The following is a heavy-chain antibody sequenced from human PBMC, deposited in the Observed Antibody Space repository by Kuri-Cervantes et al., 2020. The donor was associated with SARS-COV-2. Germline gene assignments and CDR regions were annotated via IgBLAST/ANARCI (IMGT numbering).Heavy chain of an antibody. J-gene: IGHJ4*02. CDR3: ARALYGSGTYYKPPEFDY. CDR1: GYTFTDYA. Sequence: ASVKVSCKTSGYTFTDYAITWVRQAPGQGLEWLGSISGYNGNTNYAQGLQDRVTMTIDISTSTAYMELSSLRSDDTAMYYCARALYGSGTYYKPPEFDYWGQGTLVTVSS. CDR2: ISGYNGNT. D-gene: IGHD3-10*01. V-gene: IGHV1-18*01.